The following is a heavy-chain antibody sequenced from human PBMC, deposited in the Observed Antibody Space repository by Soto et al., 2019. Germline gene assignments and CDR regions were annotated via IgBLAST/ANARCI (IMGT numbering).Heavy chain of an antibody. CDR3: ARVAMAARPRWYNWFDP. J-gene: IGHJ5*02. CDR1: GYTFTDYD. Sequence: QEQLVQSGAEVKKPGASVKVSCKTSGYTFTDYDINWVRQVTGQGLEWIGWMNPNSGETGYAQKFQGRVTMTRSASLSTAYLELSSLRSEDTAVYYCARVAMAARPRWYNWFDPWGQGTLVTVSS. CDR2: MNPNSGET. D-gene: IGHD2-21*01. V-gene: IGHV1-8*01.